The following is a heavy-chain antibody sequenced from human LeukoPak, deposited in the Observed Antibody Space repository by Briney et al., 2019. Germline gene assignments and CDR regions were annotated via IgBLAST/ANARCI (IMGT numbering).Heavy chain of an antibody. D-gene: IGHD6-25*01. CDR3: ARAGATVSTIWFDP. J-gene: IGHJ5*02. V-gene: IGHV3-23*01. CDR2: ISDSGDTT. CDR1: GFTFSTYA. Sequence: GGSLRPSCAASGFTFSTYAMNWVRQAPGKGLEWVSLISDSGDTTYYADSVKGRFTISRDNSKNTLSLQMNSLGAEDTAVYYCARAGATVSTIWFDPWGQGTLVTVSS.